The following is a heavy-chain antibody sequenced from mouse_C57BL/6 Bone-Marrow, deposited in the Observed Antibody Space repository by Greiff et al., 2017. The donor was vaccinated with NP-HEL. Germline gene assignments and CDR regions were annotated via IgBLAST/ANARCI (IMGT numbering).Heavy chain of an antibody. CDR2: IYPRDGST. CDR1: GYTFTSYD. D-gene: IGHD4-1*01. V-gene: IGHV1-85*01. CDR3: ARRTGTHMDY. Sequence: VKVVESGPELVKPGASVKLSCKASGYTFTSYDINWVKQRPGQGLEWIGWIYPRDGSTKYNEKFKGKATLTVDTSSITAYMELHSLTSEDSAVYFCARRTGTHMDYWGQGTSVTVSS. J-gene: IGHJ4*01.